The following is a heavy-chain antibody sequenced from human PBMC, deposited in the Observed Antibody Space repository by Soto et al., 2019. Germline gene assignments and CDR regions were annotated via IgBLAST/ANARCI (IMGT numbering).Heavy chain of an antibody. J-gene: IGHJ4*02. V-gene: IGHV3-30-3*01. CDR2: ISYDGSNK. CDR1: GFTFSSYA. D-gene: IGHD3-22*01. CDR3: AIEVQTYYYDSSGLLDY. Sequence: GGSLRLSCAASGFTFSSYAMHWVRQAPGKGLEWVAVISYDGSNKYYADSVKGRFTISRDNSKNTLYLQMNSLRAEDTAVYYCAIEVQTYYYDSSGLLDYWGQGTLVTVSS.